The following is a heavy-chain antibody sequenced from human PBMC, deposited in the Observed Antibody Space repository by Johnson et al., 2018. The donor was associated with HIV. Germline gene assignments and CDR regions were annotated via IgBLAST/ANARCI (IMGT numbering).Heavy chain of an antibody. CDR1: GFTFSSYA. Sequence: QMQLVESGGGVVQPGRSLRLSCAASGFTFSSYAMHWVRQAPGKGLEWVAVISYDGSNKYYADSVKGRFTISRDNSKNTLYLEMNSLRAEDTAVYYCARDHSGYDSVTAAFDIWGQGTMVTVSS. V-gene: IGHV3-30-3*01. D-gene: IGHD5-12*01. CDR3: ARDHSGYDSVTAAFDI. J-gene: IGHJ3*02. CDR2: ISYDGSNK.